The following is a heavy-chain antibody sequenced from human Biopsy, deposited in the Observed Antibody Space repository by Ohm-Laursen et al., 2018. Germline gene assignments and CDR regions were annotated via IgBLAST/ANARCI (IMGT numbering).Heavy chain of an antibody. CDR2: ISHGGNDE. V-gene: IGHV3-30*03. D-gene: IGHD3-10*01. Sequence: SLRLSCSASGFSFSNYGMHWVRQAPGKGLEWVALISHGGNDEYYADSVKGRFTVSRDNAKNSLYLQMNSLTVEDTAVYYCARDGAGSYHDYWGQGTLVTVSS. CDR3: ARDGAGSYHDY. J-gene: IGHJ4*02. CDR1: GFSFSNYG.